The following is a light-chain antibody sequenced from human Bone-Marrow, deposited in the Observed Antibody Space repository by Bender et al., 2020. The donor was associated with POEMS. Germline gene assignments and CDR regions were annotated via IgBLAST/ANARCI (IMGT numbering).Light chain of an antibody. Sequence: QSALTQPASVSGSPGQSITISCTGTSSDVGSYNLVSWYQHHPGKAPKLIIYEDTNRPSGVSYRFSGSKSGNTASLTIPGLQAEDEADYYCCSYAGIFHYIFGTGTKVTVL. J-gene: IGLJ1*01. CDR3: CSYAGIFHYI. CDR1: SSDVGSYNL. CDR2: EDT. V-gene: IGLV2-23*01.